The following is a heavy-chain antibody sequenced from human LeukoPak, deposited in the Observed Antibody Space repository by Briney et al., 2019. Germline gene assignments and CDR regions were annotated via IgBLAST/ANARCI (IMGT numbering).Heavy chain of an antibody. J-gene: IGHJ4*02. V-gene: IGHV4-31*03. CDR1: GGSISSGGYY. D-gene: IGHD2-2*01. Sequence: SETLSLTCTVSGGSISSGGYYWSWIRQHPGKGLEWIGYIYYSGSTYYNPSLKSRVTISVDTSKNQFSLKLSSVTAADTAVYYCAREVGVRDQLPSPGGYYFDYWGQGTLVTVSS. CDR3: AREVGVRDQLPSPGGYYFDY. CDR2: IYYSGST.